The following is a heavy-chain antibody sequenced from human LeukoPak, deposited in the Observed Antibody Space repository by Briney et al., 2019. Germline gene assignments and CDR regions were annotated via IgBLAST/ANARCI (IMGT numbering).Heavy chain of an antibody. CDR2: ISSSASTI. CDR1: GFPFSSYQ. D-gene: IGHD5-18*01. CDR3: ARYRCGYPYYYYYYIYV. J-gene: IGHJ6*03. Sequence: PGGSLRLSCAASGFPFSSYQMNWVRQAPGKGLEWVSYISSSASTIYYADSVRGRFTISRDNAKNSLYLQMNSLRAEDTAVYYCARYRCGYPYYYYYYIYVWGKGTTVTVSS. V-gene: IGHV3-48*03.